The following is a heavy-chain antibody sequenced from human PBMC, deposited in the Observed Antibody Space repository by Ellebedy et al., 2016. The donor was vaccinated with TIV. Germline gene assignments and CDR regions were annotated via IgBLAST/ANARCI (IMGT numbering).Heavy chain of an antibody. V-gene: IGHV3-23*01. Sequence: PGGSLRLSCAASGFTVSSNYMSWVRQAPGKGLEWVSAISGSGGSTYYADSVKGRFTISRDNSKNTLYLQMNSLIAEDTAVYYCARAYGGNADLFDYWGQGTLVTVSS. CDR1: GFTVSSNY. CDR2: ISGSGGST. J-gene: IGHJ4*02. D-gene: IGHD4-23*01. CDR3: ARAYGGNADLFDY.